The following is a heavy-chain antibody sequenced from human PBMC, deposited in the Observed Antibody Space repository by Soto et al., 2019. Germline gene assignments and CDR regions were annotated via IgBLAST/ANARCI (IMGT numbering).Heavy chain of an antibody. J-gene: IGHJ5*02. CDR3: ASALYYYDSSGYAS. CDR1: GGSISSYY. Sequence: SETLSLTGTVSGGSISSYYWSWIRQPPGKGLEWIGYIYYSGSTNYNPSLKSRVTISVDTSKNQFSLKLSSVTAADTAVYYCASALYYYDSSGYASWGQGTLVTVSS. D-gene: IGHD3-22*01. V-gene: IGHV4-59*01. CDR2: IYYSGST.